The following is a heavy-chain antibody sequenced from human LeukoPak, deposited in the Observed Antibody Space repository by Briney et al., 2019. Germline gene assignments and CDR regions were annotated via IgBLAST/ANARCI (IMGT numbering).Heavy chain of an antibody. CDR2: IYYRGST. CDR3: ARLYSSTWEGYFQH. J-gene: IGHJ1*01. V-gene: IGHV4-59*01. CDR1: GGSISSYY. Sequence: PSETLSLTCTVSGGSISSYYWSWIRQPPGKGLEWIGYIYYRGSTNYNPSLKSRVTISVDTSKNQFSLKLSSVTAADTAVYYCARLYSSTWEGYFQHWGQGTLVTVSS. D-gene: IGHD6-13*01.